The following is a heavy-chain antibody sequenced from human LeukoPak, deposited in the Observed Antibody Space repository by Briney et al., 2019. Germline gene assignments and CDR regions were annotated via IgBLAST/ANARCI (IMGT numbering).Heavy chain of an antibody. D-gene: IGHD5-12*01. V-gene: IGHV4-34*01. Sequence: SETLSLTCTVSGGSISGYYWSWIRQPPGKGLEWIGEISHSGSTNHNPSLKSRVTISVDTSKNEVSLRLSSVTAADTAVYFCASVELATTNFGYWGQGSLVTVSS. CDR3: ASVELATTNFGY. CDR1: GGSISGYY. J-gene: IGHJ4*02. CDR2: ISHSGST.